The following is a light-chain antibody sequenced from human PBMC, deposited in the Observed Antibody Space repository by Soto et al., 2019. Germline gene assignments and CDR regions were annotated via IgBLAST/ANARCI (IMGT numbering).Light chain of an antibody. CDR3: QQYGISPFT. CDR2: GAS. J-gene: IGKJ4*01. V-gene: IGKV3-20*01. CDR1: QFVSSTY. Sequence: EVVLTRSPGTRSWSPGARCALCVRASQFVSSTYLAWYQQRPGQAPRLLIYGASSRATGIPDRFSGGGSETDFTLTISRLESEDSAVYYCQQYGISPFTFGGGTKVDIK.